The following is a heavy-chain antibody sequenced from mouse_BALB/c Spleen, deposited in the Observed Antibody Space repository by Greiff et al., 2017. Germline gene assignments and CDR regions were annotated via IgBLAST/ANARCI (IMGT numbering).Heavy chain of an antibody. CDR1: GFSLTSYG. CDR3: ASLTGTLAMDY. V-gene: IGHV2-9*02. D-gene: IGHD4-1*01. J-gene: IGHJ4*01. CDR2: IWAGGST. Sequence: VQLVESGPGLVAPSQSLSITCTVSGFSLTSYGVHWVRQPRGKGLEWLGVIWAGGSTNYNSALMSRLSISKDNSKSQVFLKMNSLQTDDTAMYYCASLTGTLAMDYWGQGTSVTVSS.